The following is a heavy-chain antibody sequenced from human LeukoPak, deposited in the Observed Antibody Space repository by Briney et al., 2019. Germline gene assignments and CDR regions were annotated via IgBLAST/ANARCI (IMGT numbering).Heavy chain of an antibody. D-gene: IGHD2-2*01. CDR2: INHSGST. V-gene: IGHV4-34*01. J-gene: IGHJ5*02. CDR1: GGSFSGYY. CDR3: AVGPAVPAAIRNWFDP. Sequence: SSETLSLTCAVYGGSFSGYYWSWIRQPPGKGLEWIGEINHSGSTNYNPSLKSRVTISVDTSKNQFPLKLSSVTAADTAVYYCAVGPAVPAAIRNWFDPWGQGTLVTVSS.